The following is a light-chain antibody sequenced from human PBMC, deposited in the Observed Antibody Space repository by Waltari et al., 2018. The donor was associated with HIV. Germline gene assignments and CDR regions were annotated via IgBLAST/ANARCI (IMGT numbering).Light chain of an antibody. CDR1: PSVVYNSNSKNY. Sequence: DIVLTQSPDSLAVSLGETAPIPCTASPSVVYNSNSKNYVSWYQQRPGQPPKLLIYWASTRESGVPDRFSGSASGTDFTLTISGLQAEDVAVYYCHQYYTTPWAFGQGTKVEIK. J-gene: IGKJ1*01. CDR2: WAS. CDR3: HQYYTTPWA. V-gene: IGKV4-1*01.